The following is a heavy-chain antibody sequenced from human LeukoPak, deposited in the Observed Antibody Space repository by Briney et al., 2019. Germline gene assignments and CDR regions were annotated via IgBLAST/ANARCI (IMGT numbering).Heavy chain of an antibody. CDR3: ARLRSAVRPYYFDQ. Sequence: PGRSLRLSCAASGFSFSTSTVHWVRQVPGKGPEWVAVISFDGSDKFYADSVKGRFSISRDNYKNTLYLQMDSVTVEDTAVYFCARLRSAVRPYYFDQWGQGTLVTVSS. D-gene: IGHD3-10*01. CDR2: ISFDGSDK. CDR1: GFSFSTST. V-gene: IGHV3-30*16. J-gene: IGHJ4*02.